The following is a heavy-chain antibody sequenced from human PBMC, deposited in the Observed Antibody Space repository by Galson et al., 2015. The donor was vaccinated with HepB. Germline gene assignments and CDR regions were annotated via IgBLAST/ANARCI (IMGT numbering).Heavy chain of an antibody. V-gene: IGHV1-2*06. CDR1: GYTFTDYF. J-gene: IGHJ6*02. CDR2: INPKTSDT. D-gene: IGHD3-9*01. CDR3: ARGDLTGPSDYPFHYAMDV. Sequence: SVKVSCKASGYTFTDYFLHWVRQAPGQGPEWMGRINPKTSDTNNAQNFQGRVTMTRDTSITTAYMEVTSLRSDDTAVYYCARGDLTGPSDYPFHYAMDVWGPGTTVTVSS.